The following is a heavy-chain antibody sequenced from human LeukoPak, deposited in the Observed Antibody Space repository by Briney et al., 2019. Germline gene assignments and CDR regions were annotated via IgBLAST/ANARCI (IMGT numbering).Heavy chain of an antibody. CDR1: GYTFTSYY. J-gene: IGHJ6*03. D-gene: IGHD3-10*01. Sequence: ASVKVSCKASGYTFTSYYMHWVRQAPGQGLEWMGIINPSGGSTSYAQKFQGRVTMTRDTSTSTVYMEPSSLRSEDTAVYYCARGREIMVRGVIITYYMDVWGKGTTVTVSS. V-gene: IGHV1-46*01. CDR3: ARGREIMVRGVIITYYMDV. CDR2: INPSGGST.